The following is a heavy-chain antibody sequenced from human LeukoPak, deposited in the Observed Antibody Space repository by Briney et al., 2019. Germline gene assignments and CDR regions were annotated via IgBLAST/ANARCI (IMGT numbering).Heavy chain of an antibody. V-gene: IGHV3-9*01. D-gene: IGHD3-22*01. CDR2: ISWNSGSI. CDR1: GFTFDDYA. CDR3: ARDVRPMIVGPVDAFDI. Sequence: GGSLRLSCAASGFTFDDYAMHWVRQAPGKGLEWVSGISWNSGSIGYADSVKGRFTISRDNAKNSLYLQMNSLRAEDTAVYYCARDVRPMIVGPVDAFDIWGQGTMVTVSS. J-gene: IGHJ3*02.